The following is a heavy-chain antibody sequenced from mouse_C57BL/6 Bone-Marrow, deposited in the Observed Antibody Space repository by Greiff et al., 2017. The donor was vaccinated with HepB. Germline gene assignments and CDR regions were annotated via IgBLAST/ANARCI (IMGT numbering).Heavy chain of an antibody. Sequence: VMLVESGPELVKPGASVKISCKASGYAFSSSWMNWVKQRPGKGLEWIGRIYPGDGDTNYNGKFKGKATLTADKSSSTAYMQLSSLTSEDSAVYFCARGAQAKDYFDYWGQGTTLTVSS. V-gene: IGHV1-82*01. CDR1: GYAFSSSW. D-gene: IGHD3-2*02. CDR3: ARGAQAKDYFDY. CDR2: IYPGDGDT. J-gene: IGHJ2*01.